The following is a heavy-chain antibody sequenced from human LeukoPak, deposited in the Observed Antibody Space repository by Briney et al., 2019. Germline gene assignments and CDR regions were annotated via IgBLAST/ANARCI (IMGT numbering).Heavy chain of an antibody. D-gene: IGHD2-2*01. Sequence: PGTSLRLSCVASGFTFRSHAMSWVRQATGKGLEWVSSTSGSGDITDYADSVKGRFTISRDNSKNTLYLQMTSLRAEDTAVYYCAKRSGYCSLISCSHLFDSWGQGTLVTVSS. J-gene: IGHJ4*02. CDR2: TSGSGDIT. V-gene: IGHV3-23*01. CDR3: AKRSGYCSLISCSHLFDS. CDR1: GFTFRSHA.